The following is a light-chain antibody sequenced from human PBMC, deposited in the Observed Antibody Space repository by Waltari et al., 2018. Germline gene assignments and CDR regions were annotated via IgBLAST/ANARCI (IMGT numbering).Light chain of an antibody. V-gene: IGLV2-11*01. CDR1: SGDAGGSNY. Sequence: QSALTQPRSVSASPGQSVPISCTGTSGDAGGSNYVPWYQQHPGKAPKLMIYDVSKRPSGVPDLFSGSKSGNTASLTISGLQAEDEADYYCCSYAGSYTLVFGGGTKLTVL. CDR3: CSYAGSYTLV. J-gene: IGLJ2*01. CDR2: DVS.